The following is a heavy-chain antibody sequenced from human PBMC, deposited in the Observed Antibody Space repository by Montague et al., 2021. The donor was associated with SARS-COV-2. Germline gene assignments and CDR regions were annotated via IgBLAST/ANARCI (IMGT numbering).Heavy chain of an antibody. Sequence: SLRLSCAASGFTFSSYAMHWVRQAPGKGLEWVAVISYDGSNKYYVDSVKGRFTISRDNSKNTLYLQMNSLRAEDTAVYYCARARGGSYYYGMDVWGQGTTVTVSS. CDR3: ARARGGSYYYGMDV. J-gene: IGHJ6*02. CDR1: GFTFSSYA. V-gene: IGHV3-30*04. CDR2: ISYDGSNK. D-gene: IGHD1-26*01.